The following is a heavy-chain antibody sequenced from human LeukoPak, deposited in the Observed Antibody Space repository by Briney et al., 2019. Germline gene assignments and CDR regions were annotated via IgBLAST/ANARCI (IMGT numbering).Heavy chain of an antibody. D-gene: IGHD3-10*01. Sequence: SETLSLTCAVYGGSFSGYYWSWIRQPPGKGLEWIGEINHSGSTNYNPSLKSRVTISVDTSKNQFSLKLSSVTAADTTVYYCARHFLRFGEFSYYYYYMDVWGKGTTVTISS. CDR3: ARHFLRFGEFSYYYYYMDV. V-gene: IGHV4-34*01. CDR2: INHSGST. J-gene: IGHJ6*03. CDR1: GGSFSGYY.